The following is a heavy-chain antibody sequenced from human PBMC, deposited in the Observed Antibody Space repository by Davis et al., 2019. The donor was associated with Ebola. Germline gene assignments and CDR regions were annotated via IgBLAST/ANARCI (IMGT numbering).Heavy chain of an antibody. CDR1: GGTFSSYT. CDR2: IIPILGIA. D-gene: IGHD2/OR15-2a*01. V-gene: IGHV1-69*02. J-gene: IGHJ4*02. Sequence: AASVKVSCKASGGTFSSYTISWVRQAPGQGLEWMGRIIPILGIANYAQKFQGRVTMTDDTSTDTAYMKLTSLKYEDTAVYYCAIGGRAGGFDYWGQGTLVTVSS. CDR3: AIGGRAGGFDY.